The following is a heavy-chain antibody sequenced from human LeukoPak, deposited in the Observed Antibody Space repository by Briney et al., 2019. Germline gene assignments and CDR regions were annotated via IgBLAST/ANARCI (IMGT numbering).Heavy chain of an antibody. Sequence: GGSLRLSCAASGFTFSNYAVTWVRQAPGKGLEWVSLIDSSGDYTLYAGSVRGRFTVSRDNSKNTLYLQMNSLRAEDTPVYYCARYTDYYDSSGYYYDPYSDYWGQGTLVTVSS. CDR2: IDSSGDYT. D-gene: IGHD3-22*01. CDR1: GFTFSNYA. J-gene: IGHJ4*02. V-gene: IGHV3-23*01. CDR3: ARYTDYYDSSGYYYDPYSDY.